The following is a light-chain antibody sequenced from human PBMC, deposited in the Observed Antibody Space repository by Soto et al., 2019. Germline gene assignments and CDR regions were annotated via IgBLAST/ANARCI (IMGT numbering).Light chain of an antibody. CDR3: QQYDSWPPLT. CDR1: HSVSSS. J-gene: IGKJ4*01. V-gene: IGKV3-15*01. CDR2: GAS. Sequence: EIVMTQSPATLPVSPGERATLSCRASHSVSSSLAWYQQRPGQAPRLLIYGASTRATGIPARFSGSGSGTEFTLTISSLQSEDFAVYYCQQYDSWPPLTFGGGTKVEIK.